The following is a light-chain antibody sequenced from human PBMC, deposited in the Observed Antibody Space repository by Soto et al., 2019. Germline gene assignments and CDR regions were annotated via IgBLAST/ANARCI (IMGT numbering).Light chain of an antibody. V-gene: IGLV2-14*01. J-gene: IGLJ2*01. Sequence: QSASVSGSPGQSITISCTGTTSDVGGYNYVSWYQQHPGKAPKLMIYDVSNRPSGVSNRFSGSKSGNTASLTISGLQAEDEAYYYCSSYTSSSTLVVFGGGTKVTVL. CDR1: TSDVGGYNY. CDR3: SSYTSSSTLVV. CDR2: DVS.